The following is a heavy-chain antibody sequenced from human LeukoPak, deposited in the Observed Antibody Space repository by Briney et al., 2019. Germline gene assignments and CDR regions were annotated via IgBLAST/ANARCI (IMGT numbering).Heavy chain of an antibody. CDR2: IYTSGST. CDR1: GGSISSGSYY. Sequence: SETLSLTCTVSGGSISSGSYYWSWIRQPAGKGLEWIGRIYTSGSTNYNPSLKSRVTISVDTSKNQFSLKLSSVTAADTAVYYCARGDWGYYYDSSGYPSAGFDPWGQGTLVTVSS. V-gene: IGHV4-61*02. CDR3: ARGDWGYYYDSSGYPSAGFDP. D-gene: IGHD3-22*01. J-gene: IGHJ5*02.